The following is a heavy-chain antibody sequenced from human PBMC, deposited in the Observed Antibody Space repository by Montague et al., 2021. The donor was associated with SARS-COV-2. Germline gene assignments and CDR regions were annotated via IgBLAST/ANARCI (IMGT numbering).Heavy chain of an antibody. CDR2: IYYSGNX. Sequence: SETLSLTCTVSGDSISSSGYYWGWIRQPPGKGLEWIATIYYSGNXYYNRSLKSRVTISVDTSKSQFSLKLNAVTAADTAVYYCARLLLPATGSLNRFYFDFWGQGALVTVSS. J-gene: IGHJ4*02. V-gene: IGHV4-39*01. CDR1: GDSISSSGYY. D-gene: IGHD6-13*01. CDR3: ARLLLPATGSLNRFYFDF.